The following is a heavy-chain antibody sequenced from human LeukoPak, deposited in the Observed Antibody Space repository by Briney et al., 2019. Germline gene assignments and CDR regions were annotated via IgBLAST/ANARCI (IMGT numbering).Heavy chain of an antibody. CDR3: ARVSWFPGTSYYYMDV. Sequence: SETLSLTCTVSGDSISSGDYYWSWIRQPAGKGLEWIGRISSSGSTNYNPSLKSRVTISVDTSKNQFSLKLSSVTAADTAVYYCARVSWFPGTSYYYMDVWGKGTTVTVSS. J-gene: IGHJ6*03. CDR2: ISSSGST. V-gene: IGHV4-61*02. D-gene: IGHD1-1*01. CDR1: GDSISSGDYY.